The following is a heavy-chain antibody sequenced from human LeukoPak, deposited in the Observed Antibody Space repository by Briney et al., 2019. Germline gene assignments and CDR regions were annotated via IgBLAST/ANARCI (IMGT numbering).Heavy chain of an antibody. CDR1: GGSVSSGSYH. CDR3: ARAQPVDY. V-gene: IGHV4-61*01. D-gene: IGHD1-14*01. CDR2: IYYSGST. J-gene: IGHJ4*02. Sequence: SETLSLTCTVSGGSVSSGSYHWSWIRQPPGKGLEWIGYIYYSGSTNYNPSLKSRVTISVDTSKNQFSLKLSSVTAADTAVYYCARAQPVDYWGQGTLVTVSS.